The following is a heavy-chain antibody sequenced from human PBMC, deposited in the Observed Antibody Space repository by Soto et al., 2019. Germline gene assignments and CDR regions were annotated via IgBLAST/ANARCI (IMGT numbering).Heavy chain of an antibody. CDR1: GYTFISYG. D-gene: IGHD5-12*01. J-gene: IGHJ4*02. V-gene: IGHV1-18*01. CDR3: ARGGGGYEDY. Sequence: QVQLVQSGAEVKGPGASVKVSCQTSGYTFISYGVTWVRQAPGQGLEWVGWISGYNGNTNYAQKLQGRVTMTTDTSTSTAYMELRSLGSDDTAVYYCARGGGGYEDYWGQGTLVTVSS. CDR2: ISGYNGNT.